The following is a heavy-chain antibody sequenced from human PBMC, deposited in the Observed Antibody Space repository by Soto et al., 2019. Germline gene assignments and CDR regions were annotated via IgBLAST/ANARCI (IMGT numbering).Heavy chain of an antibody. CDR3: ARLPYYYDSSGSYYYGMEV. J-gene: IGHJ6*02. CDR1: GGTFSSYA. D-gene: IGHD3-22*01. Sequence: QVQLVQSGAEVKKPGSSVKVSCKASGGTFSSYAISWVRQAPGQGLEWMGGIIPIFGTANYAQKFQGRVTITADESTSTAYMELSSLRSEDTAVDYCARLPYYYDSSGSYYYGMEVWGQGTTVTVSS. V-gene: IGHV1-69*01. CDR2: IIPIFGTA.